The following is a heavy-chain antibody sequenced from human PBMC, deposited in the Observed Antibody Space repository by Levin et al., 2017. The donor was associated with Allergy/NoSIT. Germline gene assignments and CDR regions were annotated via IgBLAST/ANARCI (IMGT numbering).Heavy chain of an antibody. CDR1: GFTFSSYS. J-gene: IGHJ2*01. D-gene: IGHD6-19*01. Sequence: ETLSLTCAASGFTFSSYSMNWVRQAPGKGLEWVSSINTLSNYIYYADSVKGRFTISRDNARNSVYLQMNSLRAEDTAVYYCARAEEGFYWYFDLWGRGTLVTVSS. V-gene: IGHV3-21*01. CDR2: INTLSNYI. CDR3: ARAEEGFYWYFDL.